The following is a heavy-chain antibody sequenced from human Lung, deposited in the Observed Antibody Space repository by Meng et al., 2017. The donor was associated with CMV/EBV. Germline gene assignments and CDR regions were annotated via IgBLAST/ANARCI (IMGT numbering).Heavy chain of an antibody. CDR1: GFTVTDNY. CDR2: IYSADRA. D-gene: IGHD6-6*01. V-gene: IGHV3-53*01. CDR3: ARPLAIRPMLGYYYGLDV. J-gene: IGHJ6*02. Sequence: GGSLRLSCAASGFTVTDNYMIWVRQAPGKGLEWVSVIYSADRAYYADSVRGRFTISRDISKNTVYLQMLNLRAEDAAMYYCARPLAIRPMLGYYYGLDVWGQGNTVTGSS.